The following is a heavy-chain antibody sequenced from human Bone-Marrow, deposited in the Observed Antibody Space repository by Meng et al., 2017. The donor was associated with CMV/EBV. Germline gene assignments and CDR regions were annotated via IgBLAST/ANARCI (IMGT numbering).Heavy chain of an antibody. CDR1: GFTFSSYG. V-gene: IGHV3-33*01. Sequence: GESLKISCAASGFTFSSYGMHWVRQAPGKGLEWVAVIWYDGSNKYYADSVKGRFTISRDNAKNSLYLQMNSLRAEDTALYHCAREGPNDAFDIWGQGTMVTVSS. CDR2: IWYDGSNK. CDR3: AREGPNDAFDI. J-gene: IGHJ3*02.